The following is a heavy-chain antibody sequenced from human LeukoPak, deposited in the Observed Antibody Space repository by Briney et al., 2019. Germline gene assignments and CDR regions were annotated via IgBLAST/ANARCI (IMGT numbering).Heavy chain of an antibody. CDR3: ARDLRALHWFDP. V-gene: IGHV1-2*02. CDR2: INPNSGGT. CDR1: GYTFTGYY. Sequence: ASVTVSCKASGYTFTGYYMHWVRQAPGQGLEWMGWINPNSGGTNYAQKFQGRVTMTRDTSISTAYMELSRLRSDDTAVYYCARDLRALHWFDPWGQGTLVTVSS. J-gene: IGHJ5*02.